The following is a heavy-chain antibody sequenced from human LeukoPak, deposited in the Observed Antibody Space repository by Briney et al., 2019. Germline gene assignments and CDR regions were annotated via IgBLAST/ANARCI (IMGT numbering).Heavy chain of an antibody. CDR2: INHSGST. CDR3: ARALARYYYDSSGYPDY. D-gene: IGHD3-22*01. CDR1: GGSFSGYY. V-gene: IGHV4-34*01. Sequence: SETLSLTCAVYGGSFSGYYWSWIRQPPGKGLEWIGEINHSGSTNYNPSLKSRVTISVGTSKNQFSLKLSSVTAADTAVYYCARALARYYYDSSGYPDYWGQGTLVTVSS. J-gene: IGHJ4*02.